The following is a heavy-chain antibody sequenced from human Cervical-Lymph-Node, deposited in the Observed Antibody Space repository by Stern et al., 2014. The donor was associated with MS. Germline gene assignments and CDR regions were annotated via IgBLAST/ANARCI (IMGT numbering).Heavy chain of an antibody. CDR3: ASRRGDWYFEGFDN. V-gene: IGHV4-59*08. CDR2: IYNSVST. CDR1: GGSVSTSY. J-gene: IGHJ4*02. D-gene: IGHD6-19*01. Sequence: QVQLQESGPRLVKPSETLSLTCTVSGGSVSTSYWNWIRQSPGKGLEWIGYIYNSVSTNSNPSLKSRITISVDTSKNQFSLKLSSVPAADTAVYYCASRRGDWYFEGFDNWGQGTLVTVSS.